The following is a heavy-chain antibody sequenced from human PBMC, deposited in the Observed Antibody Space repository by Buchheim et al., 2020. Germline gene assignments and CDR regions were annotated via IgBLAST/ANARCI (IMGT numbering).Heavy chain of an antibody. Sequence: EVQLLESGGGLVQPGGSLRLSCAASGFTFSTYGMTWVRQAPGKGLEWVSTIRGGAGGTYYSDSVRGRFTIVRDNSKRMLYLQMSSLRAEDTAVYYCVKRHGDYDLGVLEYWGQGAL. D-gene: IGHD5-12*01. CDR2: IRGGAGGT. CDR1: GFTFSTYG. J-gene: IGHJ4*02. CDR3: VKRHGDYDLGVLEY. V-gene: IGHV3-23*01.